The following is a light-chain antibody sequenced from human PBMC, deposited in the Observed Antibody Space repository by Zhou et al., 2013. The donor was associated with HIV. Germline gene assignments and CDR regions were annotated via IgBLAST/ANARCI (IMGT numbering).Light chain of an antibody. J-gene: IGKJ4*01. CDR2: GAS. V-gene: IGKV1-39*01. CDR1: QSISSY. CDR3: QQYKIYPLT. Sequence: DIQMTQSPSSLSASVGDRVAITCRASQSISSYLNWYQQKPGKAPNLLIYGASSLQSGVPSKFSGSGSGTDFTLTISNLQPEDIATYYCQQYKIYPLTFGGGTKVEIK.